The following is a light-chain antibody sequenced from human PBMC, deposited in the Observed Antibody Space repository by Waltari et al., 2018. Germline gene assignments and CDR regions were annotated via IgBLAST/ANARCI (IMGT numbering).Light chain of an antibody. Sequence: DIVMTQSPLSLPVTPGEPASTSCRSSQSPLPSTGKNYLDRYLQKQGQDPRLLMYVGSNRASGVPDRFSGSGSGTDFTLKISRVEAEDVGVYYCMQGLQTPWTFGQGTKVEIK. CDR3: MQGLQTPWT. V-gene: IGKV2-28*01. CDR1: QSPLPSTGKNY. CDR2: VGS. J-gene: IGKJ1*01.